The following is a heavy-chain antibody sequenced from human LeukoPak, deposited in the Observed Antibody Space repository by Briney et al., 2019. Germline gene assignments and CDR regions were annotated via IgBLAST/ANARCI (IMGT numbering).Heavy chain of an antibody. Sequence: GGSLRLSCAASGFTFSDYYMSWIRQAPGKGLEWVSYISSSGSTIYYADSVKGRFTISRDNAKNSLYLQMNSLRAEDTAVYYCARGGTTYYDFWSGYHDSSVDVWGKGTTVTVSS. CDR1: GFTFSDYY. CDR3: ARGGTTYYDFWSGYHDSSVDV. D-gene: IGHD3-3*01. CDR2: ISSSGSTI. V-gene: IGHV3-11*04. J-gene: IGHJ6*04.